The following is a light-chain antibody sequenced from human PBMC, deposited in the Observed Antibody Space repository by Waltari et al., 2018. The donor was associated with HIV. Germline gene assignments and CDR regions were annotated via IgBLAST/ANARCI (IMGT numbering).Light chain of an antibody. V-gene: IGLV2-23*01. Sequence: QSALTQPASVSGSPGQSITISCTGTSSDVGRYNLASWYQQHPGKAPKLMIYEGSKRPSGVSNRFSGSKSGNTASLTSSGLQAEDEADYYCCSYAGSVVFGGGTKLTVL. CDR1: SSDVGRYNL. CDR3: CSYAGSVV. J-gene: IGLJ2*01. CDR2: EGS.